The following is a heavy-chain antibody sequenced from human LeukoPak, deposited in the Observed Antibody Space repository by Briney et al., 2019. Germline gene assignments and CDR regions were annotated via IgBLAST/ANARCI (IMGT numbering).Heavy chain of an antibody. CDR2: IYTSGST. Sequence: PSETLSLTCTVSGGSISSGSYYWSWIRQPAGKGLEWIGRIYTSGSTNYNPSLKSRVTISVDTSKNQSSLKLSSVTAADTAVYYCAREGSGWYYFDYWGQGTLVTVSS. CDR3: AREGSGWYYFDY. J-gene: IGHJ4*02. CDR1: GGSISSGSYY. D-gene: IGHD6-19*01. V-gene: IGHV4-61*02.